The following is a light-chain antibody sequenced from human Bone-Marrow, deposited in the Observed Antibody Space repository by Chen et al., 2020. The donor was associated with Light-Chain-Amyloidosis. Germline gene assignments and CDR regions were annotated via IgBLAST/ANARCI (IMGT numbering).Light chain of an antibody. Sequence: QSALTQPASVSGSPGQSSTIPCTGTSGDVGTYNYVSWYQQHPGKAPKVIIYAVSTRPSVVSNRFSGSKSGNTASLTISGLQAEDEADYYCSSFTSGSSYVFGPGTKVTVL. V-gene: IGLV2-14*01. CDR3: SSFTSGSSYV. J-gene: IGLJ1*01. CDR2: AVS. CDR1: SGDVGTYNY.